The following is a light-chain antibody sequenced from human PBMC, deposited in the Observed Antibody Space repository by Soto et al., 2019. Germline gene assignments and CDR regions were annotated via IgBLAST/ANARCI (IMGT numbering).Light chain of an antibody. CDR3: QHLNTYPIT. Sequence: DIQITQSPSTLPASVGDTVTITCRASESIDNWLAWYQQKPGKAPKLLIFAASTLVRGVPSRFSGSGSGTDFTLTISSLQPEDFATYYCQHLNTYPITFGPGTRLEIK. CDR2: AAS. J-gene: IGKJ5*01. CDR1: ESIDNW. V-gene: IGKV1-5*01.